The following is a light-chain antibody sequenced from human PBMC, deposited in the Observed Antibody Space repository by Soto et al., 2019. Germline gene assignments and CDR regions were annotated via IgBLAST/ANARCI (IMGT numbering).Light chain of an antibody. CDR1: QSVSSSY. Sequence: EIVLTQSPGTLSLYPGERATLSCRASQSVSSSYLAWYQQKPGQAPRLLIYGASRRATGIPERFSGSGSGTDFTLTISRREPEDFAVYYFQQYGSSLSGTFGQGTKVEIK. CDR2: GAS. J-gene: IGKJ1*01. CDR3: QQYGSSLSGT. V-gene: IGKV3-20*01.